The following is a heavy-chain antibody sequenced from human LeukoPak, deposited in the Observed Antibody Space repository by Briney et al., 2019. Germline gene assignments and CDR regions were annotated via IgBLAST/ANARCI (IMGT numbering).Heavy chain of an antibody. CDR2: IYNSGST. CDR1: GGSISSSTYY. D-gene: IGHD4-17*01. CDR3: ARAPDSYGDFDY. V-gene: IGHV4-39*07. J-gene: IGHJ4*02. Sequence: SETLSLTCSVSGGSISSSTYYWGWIRQPPGKGLEWIGNIYNSGSTNYNPSLKSRVTISVDTSKNQFSLKLSSVTAADTAVYYCARAPDSYGDFDYWGQGTLVTVSS.